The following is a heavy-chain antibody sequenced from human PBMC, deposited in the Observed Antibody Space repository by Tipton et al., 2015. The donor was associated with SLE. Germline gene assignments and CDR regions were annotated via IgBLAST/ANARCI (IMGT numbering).Heavy chain of an antibody. D-gene: IGHD2-21*02. J-gene: IGHJ4*02. CDR3: ARHCGGDCSEDY. CDR2: IYYSGST. CDR1: GGSISSSSYY. V-gene: IGHV4-39*07. Sequence: TLSLTCTVSGGSISSSSYYWGWIRQPPGKGLEWIGSIYYSGSTYYNPSLKSRVTISVDTSKNQFSLKLSSVTAADTAVYYCARHCGGDCSEDYWGQGTLVTVSS.